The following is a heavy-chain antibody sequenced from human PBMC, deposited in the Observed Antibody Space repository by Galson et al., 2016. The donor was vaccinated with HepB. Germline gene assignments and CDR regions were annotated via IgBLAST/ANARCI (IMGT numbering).Heavy chain of an antibody. J-gene: IGHJ4*02. CDR1: GDPIVSLNW. CDR2: IFHSGTT. Sequence: ETLSLTCTVSGDPIVSLNWWSWVRQPSGKGLEWIGSIFHSGTTRFNSSLNSRLTISVDPSTRQLRLNLNSVTAADSAVYYCARAVWDYGYCGGYHFDQWGQGALVTVSS. V-gene: IGHV4-4*02. D-gene: IGHD3-16*01. CDR3: ARAVWDYGYCGGYHFDQ.